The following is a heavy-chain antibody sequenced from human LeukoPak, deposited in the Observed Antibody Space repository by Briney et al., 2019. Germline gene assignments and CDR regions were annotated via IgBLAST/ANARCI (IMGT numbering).Heavy chain of an antibody. Sequence: SETLSLTCTVSGGSISSYYWSWIRQPPGKGLEWIGYIYYSGSTNYNPSLKSRVTISVDASKNQFSLKLSSVTAADTAVYYCARDSGYCSGGSCQTPFDYWGQGTLVTVSS. CDR1: GGSISSYY. V-gene: IGHV4-59*01. CDR2: IYYSGST. CDR3: ARDSGYCSGGSCQTPFDY. D-gene: IGHD2-15*01. J-gene: IGHJ4*02.